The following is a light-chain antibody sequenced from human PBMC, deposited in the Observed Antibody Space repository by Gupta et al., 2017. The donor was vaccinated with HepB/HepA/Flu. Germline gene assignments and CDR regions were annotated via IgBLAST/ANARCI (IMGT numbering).Light chain of an antibody. Sequence: QSALTHPASVSGSPGQSITISCTRTSSDVGGYNYVSWYQQHPGKAPKLMIYDVSNRPSGVSNRFSGSKSGNTASLTISGLQAEDEADYYCSSYTSSSTLYVFGTGTKVTVL. V-gene: IGLV2-14*01. CDR2: DVS. CDR1: SSDVGGYNY. CDR3: SSYTSSSTLYV. J-gene: IGLJ1*01.